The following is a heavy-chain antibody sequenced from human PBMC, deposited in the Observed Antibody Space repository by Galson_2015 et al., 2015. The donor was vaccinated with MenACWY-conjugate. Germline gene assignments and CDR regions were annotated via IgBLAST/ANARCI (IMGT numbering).Heavy chain of an antibody. Sequence: SCKASGYTFTTYYLHWVRQAPGQGLEWMGIIRPSGDDGTTYAQKFQGRVTMTRDTSTSTVYMDLSSLRSEDTAVYYCVREYRGGRVDYWGQGPRVFVS. CDR1: GYTFTTYY. J-gene: IGHJ4*02. CDR2: IRPSGDDGT. V-gene: IGHV1-46*01. D-gene: IGHD3-16*01. CDR3: VREYRGGRVDY.